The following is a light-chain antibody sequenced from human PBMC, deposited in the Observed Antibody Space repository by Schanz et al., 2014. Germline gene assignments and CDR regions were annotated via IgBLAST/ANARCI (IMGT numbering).Light chain of an antibody. J-gene: IGKJ2*01. CDR1: QSVSSSY. Sequence: EIVLTQSPGTLSSSPGERATLSCRASQSVSSSYLAWYQQKPGQAPRLLIYGASSRATGIPDRFSGSGSGTDFTLTISRLEPEDFAVYYCQHYNNWPPYTFGQGTKVEIK. CDR3: QHYNNWPPYT. CDR2: GAS. V-gene: IGKV3-20*01.